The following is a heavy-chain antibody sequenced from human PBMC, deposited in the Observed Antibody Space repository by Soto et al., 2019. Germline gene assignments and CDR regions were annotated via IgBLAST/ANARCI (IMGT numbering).Heavy chain of an antibody. CDR1: GYTFTDNY. CDR3: AKGRSSYYGSIGYYYQYPFED. V-gene: IGHV1-2*04. CDR2: INPNNGGT. Sequence: GASVKVSCKTSGYTFTDNYIHWVRQAPGQGLEWMGWINPNNGGTKYAQKFQDWVTITRDTSISTAYMALGRLRSDDTAVYYCAKGRSSYYGSIGYYYQYPFEDWAQGTLVPVSS. J-gene: IGHJ4*02. D-gene: IGHD3-22*01.